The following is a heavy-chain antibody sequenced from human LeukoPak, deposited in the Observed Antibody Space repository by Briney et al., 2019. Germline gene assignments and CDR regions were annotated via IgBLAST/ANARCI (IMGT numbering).Heavy chain of an antibody. J-gene: IGHJ4*02. CDR2: ISSSGSTI. D-gene: IGHD6-13*01. CDR1: GFTFSSYE. Sequence: GGSLRLSCAASGFTFSSYEMNWVRQAPGKGLEWVSYISSSGSTIYYADSEKGRFTISRDNAKNSLYLQMNSLRAEDTAVYYCARWYSSSWYTPYFDYWGQGTLVTVSS. V-gene: IGHV3-48*03. CDR3: ARWYSSSWYTPYFDY.